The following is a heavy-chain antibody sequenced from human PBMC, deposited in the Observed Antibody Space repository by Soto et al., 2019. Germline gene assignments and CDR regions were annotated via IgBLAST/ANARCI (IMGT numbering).Heavy chain of an antibody. CDR1: GFTFSSYA. J-gene: IGHJ4*02. CDR2: MSYDGSNK. CDR3: ARDKSQYSSGWHNRHFDY. V-gene: IGHV3-30-3*01. Sequence: QVQLVESGGGVVQPGRSLRLSCAASGFTFSSYAMHWVRQAPGKGLEWVAVMSYDGSNKYYADSVKGRFTISRDNSKNTLYLQMNSLRAEDTAVYYCARDKSQYSSGWHNRHFDYWGQGNLVTDSS. D-gene: IGHD6-19*01.